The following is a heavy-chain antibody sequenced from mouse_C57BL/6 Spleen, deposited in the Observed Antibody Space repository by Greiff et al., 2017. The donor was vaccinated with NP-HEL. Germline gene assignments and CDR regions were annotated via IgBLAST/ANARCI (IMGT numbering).Heavy chain of an antibody. CDR3: ARSNYSNYGFYYAMDY. D-gene: IGHD2-5*01. Sequence: VQLQQPGAELVRPGSSVKLSCKASGYTFTSYWMHWVKQRPIQGLEWIGNIDPSDSETHYNQKFKDKATLTVDKSSSTAYMQLSSLTSEDSAVYYCARSNYSNYGFYYAMDYWGQGTSVTVSS. CDR1: GYTFTSYW. J-gene: IGHJ4*01. CDR2: IDPSDSET. V-gene: IGHV1-52*01.